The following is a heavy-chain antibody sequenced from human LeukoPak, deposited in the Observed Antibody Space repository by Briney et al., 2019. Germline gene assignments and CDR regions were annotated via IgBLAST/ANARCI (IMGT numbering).Heavy chain of an antibody. CDR2: IIPIFGIA. V-gene: IGHV1-69*04. D-gene: IGHD3-22*01. Sequence: GSSVKVSCKASGGTFSSYAISWVRQAPGQGLEWMGRIIPIFGIANYAQKFQGRVTITADKSTSTAYMELSNLRSGDTAVYYCARVPETAYYYDSSGYEFDYWGQGTLVTVSS. CDR3: ARVPETAYYYDSSGYEFDY. J-gene: IGHJ4*02. CDR1: GGTFSSYA.